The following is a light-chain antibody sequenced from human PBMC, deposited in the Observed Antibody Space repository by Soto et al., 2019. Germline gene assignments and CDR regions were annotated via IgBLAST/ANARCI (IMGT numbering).Light chain of an antibody. CDR3: QQTYSAPPWT. J-gene: IGKJ1*01. V-gene: IGKV1-39*01. CDR1: QSVRSY. CDR2: TTT. Sequence: DIQMTQSPSSLSASVGDTITITCRASQSVRSYLNWYQQKPGKAPVLLIYTTTSLQSEVPSRFSGSGSETHFTLTITSLQPEDFATYFCQQTYSAPPWTFGPGTKVDIK.